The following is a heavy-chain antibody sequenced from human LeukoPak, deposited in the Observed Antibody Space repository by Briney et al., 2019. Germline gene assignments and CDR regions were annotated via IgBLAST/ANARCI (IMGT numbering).Heavy chain of an antibody. Sequence: SGSAFSYADSVKGRFTISRDNAKNSLYLQMNSLRAEDTAVYYCARDLTYYYDSSGYPEWYFDYWGQGTLVTVSS. D-gene: IGHD3-22*01. V-gene: IGHV3-11*04. CDR3: ARDLTYYYDSSGYPEWYFDY. CDR2: SGSAF. J-gene: IGHJ4*02.